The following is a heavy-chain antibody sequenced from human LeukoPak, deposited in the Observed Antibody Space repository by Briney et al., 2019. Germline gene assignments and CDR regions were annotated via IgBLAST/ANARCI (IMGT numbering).Heavy chain of an antibody. CDR3: ARDLSYGQGWFDP. D-gene: IGHD2-8*01. V-gene: IGHV1-3*01. CDR1: GYTFTSYA. J-gene: IGHJ5*02. CDR2: INAGNGNT. Sequence: ASVKVSCKASGYTFTSYAMHWVRQAPGQRLEWMGWINAGNGNTKYSQKFQGRVTITRDTSASTAYMELSSLGSEDTAVYYCARDLSYGQGWFDPWGQGTLVTVSS.